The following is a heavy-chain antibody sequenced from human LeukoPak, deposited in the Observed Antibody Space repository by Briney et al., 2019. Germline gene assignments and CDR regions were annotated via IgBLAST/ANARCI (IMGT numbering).Heavy chain of an antibody. CDR2: ISAYNGNT. CDR3: ARDPGSGPPYYYGMDV. J-gene: IGHJ6*02. CDR1: GYTFTSYG. D-gene: IGHD2-15*01. Sequence: GASVKVSCKASGYTFTSYGISWVRQAPGQGLEWMGWISAYNGNTNYAQKPQGRVTMTTDTSTITAYMELRSLRSDDTAVYYCARDPGSGPPYYYGMDVWGQGTTVTVSS. V-gene: IGHV1-18*01.